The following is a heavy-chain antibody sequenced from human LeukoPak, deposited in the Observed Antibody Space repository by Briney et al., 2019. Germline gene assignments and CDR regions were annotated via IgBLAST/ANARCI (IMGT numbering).Heavy chain of an antibody. V-gene: IGHV3-23*01. CDR1: GFTFSSYA. CDR3: ANLIPGPHYFDY. J-gene: IGHJ4*02. Sequence: GGSLRLSCAASGFTFSSYAMSRVRQAPGKGLEWVSAISGSGGSTYYADSVKGRFTISRDNSKNTLYLQMNSLRAEDTAVYYCANLIPGPHYFDYWGQGTLVTVSS. CDR2: ISGSGGST.